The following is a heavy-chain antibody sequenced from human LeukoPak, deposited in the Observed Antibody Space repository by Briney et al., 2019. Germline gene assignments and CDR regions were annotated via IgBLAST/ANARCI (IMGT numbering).Heavy chain of an antibody. D-gene: IGHD3-3*01. V-gene: IGHV4-39*01. CDR1: GGSISGSSYY. CDR2: IYYSGST. CDR3: ATTVTYYDFWSGPAHFDY. J-gene: IGHJ4*02. Sequence: MPSETLSLTCTVSGGSISGSSYYWGWIRQPPGKGLEWIGSIYYSGSTYYNPSLKSRVTISVDTSKNQFSLKLSSVTAADTAVYYCATTVTYYDFWSGPAHFDYWGQGTLVTVSS.